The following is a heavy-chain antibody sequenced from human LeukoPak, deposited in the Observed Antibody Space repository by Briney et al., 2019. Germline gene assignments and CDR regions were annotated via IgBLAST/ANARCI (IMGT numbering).Heavy chain of an antibody. Sequence: PGGSLRLSCAASGFTFSSYAMNWVRQAPGKGLEWVSYISSSSSTIYYADSVKGRFTISRDNAKNSLYLQMNSLRAEDTAVYYCARGHQGIAAAGPPILYWFDPWGQGTLVTVSS. V-gene: IGHV3-48*04. J-gene: IGHJ5*02. CDR2: ISSSSSTI. CDR3: ARGHQGIAAAGPPILYWFDP. CDR1: GFTFSSYA. D-gene: IGHD6-13*01.